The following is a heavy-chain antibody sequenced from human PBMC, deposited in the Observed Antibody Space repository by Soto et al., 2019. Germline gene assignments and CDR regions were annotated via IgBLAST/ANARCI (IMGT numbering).Heavy chain of an antibody. J-gene: IGHJ4*02. Sequence: PSETLSLTCTVSGGSISSYYWSWIRQPPGKGLEWIGYIYYSGSTNYNPSLKSRVTISVDTSKNQFSLKLSSVTAADTAVYYCARTKDCSGGSCYPSFDYWGQGTLVTVSS. CDR1: GGSISSYY. CDR3: ARTKDCSGGSCYPSFDY. CDR2: IYYSGST. D-gene: IGHD2-15*01. V-gene: IGHV4-59*01.